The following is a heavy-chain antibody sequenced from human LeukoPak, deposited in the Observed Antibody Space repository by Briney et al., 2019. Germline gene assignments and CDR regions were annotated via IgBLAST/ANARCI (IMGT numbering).Heavy chain of an antibody. CDR3: AKTTVGYSSGRYPGWPADC. J-gene: IGHJ4*02. CDR1: GFTFDDYG. D-gene: IGHD6-19*01. CDR2: INWNGGST. V-gene: IGHV3-20*04. Sequence: PGGSLRLSCAASGFTFDDYGMSWVRQAPGKGLEWVSGINWNGGSTGYADSVKGRFTISRDNSKNTVYLQMNSLTADDTAVYYCAKTTVGYSSGRYPGWPADCWGQGTLVTVSS.